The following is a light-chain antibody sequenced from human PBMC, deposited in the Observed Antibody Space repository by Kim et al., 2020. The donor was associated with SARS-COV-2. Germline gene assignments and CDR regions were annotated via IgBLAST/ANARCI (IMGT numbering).Light chain of an antibody. CDR2: DAS. J-gene: IGKJ5*01. CDR3: QHHSTCPIT. Sequence: ASVGDGVTTTSRAGQSIGGCLAWYQQKPGKAPKLLIYDASSVESGVPSRFSGSGSGTEFTLTISSLQPDDSATYYCQHHSTCPITFGQGTRLEIK. CDR1: QSIGGC. V-gene: IGKV1-5*01.